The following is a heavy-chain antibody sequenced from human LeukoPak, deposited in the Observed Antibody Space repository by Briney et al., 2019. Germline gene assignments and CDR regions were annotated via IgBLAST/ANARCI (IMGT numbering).Heavy chain of an antibody. Sequence: GGSLRLSCVASGFMFSTYGMHWVRQAPGKGLGWVAVIWYDGSDKDYADSVKGRFTISRDNSKNTVFLQINSLKAEDTAVYYCAKRSTQYSGSYFDAFDAWGQGTMVIVSS. D-gene: IGHD1-26*01. CDR2: IWYDGSDK. CDR1: GFMFSTYG. J-gene: IGHJ3*01. V-gene: IGHV3-33*06. CDR3: AKRSTQYSGSYFDAFDA.